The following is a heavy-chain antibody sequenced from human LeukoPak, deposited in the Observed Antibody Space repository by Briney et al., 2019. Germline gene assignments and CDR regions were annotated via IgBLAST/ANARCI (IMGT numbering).Heavy chain of an antibody. CDR2: ISGSGDTT. Sequence: GSLRLSRAASGFTFSSYAMSWVRPAPGKGLEWVSGISGSGDTTYYADSVKGRFTISRDNSKNTLYLQMNSLRAEDTAVYYCAKDGVLGYCSGGSCYSDYWGQGTLVTVSS. J-gene: IGHJ4*02. V-gene: IGHV3-23*01. CDR3: AKDGVLGYCSGGSCYSDY. CDR1: GFTFSSYA. D-gene: IGHD2-15*01.